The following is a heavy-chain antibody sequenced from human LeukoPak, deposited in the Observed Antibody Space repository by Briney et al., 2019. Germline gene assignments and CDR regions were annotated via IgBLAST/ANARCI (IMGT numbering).Heavy chain of an antibody. J-gene: IGHJ4*02. D-gene: IGHD3-10*01. V-gene: IGHV3-30*04. CDR2: ISYDGSHK. CDR3: ARGVARSFDY. Sequence: PGGSLRLSCVASGFTSSSYAIHWVRQAPGKGLEWVAAISYDGSHKYYADSVKGRFTISRDNSKHTLFLQMSDLRVEDTAVFYCARGVARSFDYWGQGTLVTVSS. CDR1: GFTSSSYA.